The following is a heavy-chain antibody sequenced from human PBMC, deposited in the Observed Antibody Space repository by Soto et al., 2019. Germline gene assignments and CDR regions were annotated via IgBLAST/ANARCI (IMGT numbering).Heavy chain of an antibody. CDR2: IIPIFGTA. Sequence: ASVKVSCKASGGTFSSYAISWVRQAPGQGLEWMGGIIPIFGTANYAQKFQGRVTITADESTSTAYMELGSLGSEDTAVYYCASLGERYCSGGSCYVPNYYYYYGMDVWGQGTTVTVSS. D-gene: IGHD2-15*01. CDR1: GGTFSSYA. J-gene: IGHJ6*02. V-gene: IGHV1-69*13. CDR3: ASLGERYCSGGSCYVPNYYYYYGMDV.